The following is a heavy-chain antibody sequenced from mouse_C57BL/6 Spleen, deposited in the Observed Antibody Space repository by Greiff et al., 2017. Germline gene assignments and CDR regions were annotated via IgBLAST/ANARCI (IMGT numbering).Heavy chain of an antibody. J-gene: IGHJ2*01. CDR2: IYPGSGNT. CDR3: AKSGKDDLDY. Sequence: QVQLQQSGAELVRPGASVTLSCKASGYTFTDYCINWVKQRPGQGLEWIAGIYPGSGNTYYNEKFKGKATLTAEKSSSTAYMQLSSLTSEDSAVYLCAKSGKDDLDYWGQGTTLTVSS. D-gene: IGHD3-1*01. V-gene: IGHV1-76*01. CDR1: GYTFTDYC.